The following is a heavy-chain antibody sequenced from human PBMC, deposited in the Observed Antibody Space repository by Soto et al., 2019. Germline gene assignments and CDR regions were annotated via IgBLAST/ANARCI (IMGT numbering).Heavy chain of an antibody. CDR2: IYYSGST. D-gene: IGHD6-13*01. CDR3: ARAPDSSSWLNWFDP. CDR1: GGSISSGGYY. J-gene: IGHJ5*02. Sequence: LSLTCTVSGGSISSGGYYWSWIRQHPGKGLEWIGYIYYSGSTYYNPSLKSRVTISVDTSKNQFSLKLSSVTAADTAVYYCARAPDSSSWLNWFDPSGKGTLVTVS. V-gene: IGHV4-31*03.